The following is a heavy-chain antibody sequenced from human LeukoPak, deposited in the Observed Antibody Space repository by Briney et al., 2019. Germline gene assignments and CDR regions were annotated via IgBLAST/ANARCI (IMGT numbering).Heavy chain of an antibody. CDR2: IYNNGSS. CDR3: ARDRVLTSHDAYYFDH. D-gene: IGHD3-9*01. V-gene: IGHV4-4*07. J-gene: IGHJ4*02. CDR1: DGSIRNYY. Sequence: PSETLSLTCTVSDGSIRNYYWSWIRQPAGKGLEWIGRIYNNGSSNFKPSLKSRLTMSVDTSKSQLSLKLISVTAADTAVYYCARDRVLTSHDAYYFDHWGQGNPVTVSS.